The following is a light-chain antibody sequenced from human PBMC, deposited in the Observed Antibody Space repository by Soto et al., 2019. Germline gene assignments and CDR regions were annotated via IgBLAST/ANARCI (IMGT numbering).Light chain of an antibody. V-gene: IGLV2-14*01. CDR1: SSDVGGYNY. J-gene: IGLJ2*01. CDR3: SSRGV. CDR2: DVS. Sequence: QSALTQPASVSGSPGQSITISCTGTSSDVGGYNYVSWYQQHPGKAPKLMIYDVSNRPSGVSNRFSGSKSGNTASLTISGLQAEDEADYYCSSRGVFGRGTKLTVL.